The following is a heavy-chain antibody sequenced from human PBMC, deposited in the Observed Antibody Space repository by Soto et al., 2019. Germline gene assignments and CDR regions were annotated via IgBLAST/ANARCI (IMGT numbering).Heavy chain of an antibody. CDR1: GGSIRSYY. J-gene: IGHJ4*02. D-gene: IGHD4-17*01. V-gene: IGHV4-59*08. CDR2: IYYSGST. Sequence: PSETLSLTCTVSGGSIRSYYWSWIRQPPGKGLEWIGYIYYSGSTNYNPSLKSRVTISVDTSKNQFSLKLSSVTAADTAVYHCARVGWTSLTFFDYWGQGTLVTVSS. CDR3: ARVGWTSLTFFDY.